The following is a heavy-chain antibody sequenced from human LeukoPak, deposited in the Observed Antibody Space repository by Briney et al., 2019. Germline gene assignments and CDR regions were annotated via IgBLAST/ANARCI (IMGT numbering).Heavy chain of an antibody. CDR3: ARDSDYSDYD. CDR1: GFTFSRNW. J-gene: IGHJ4*02. CDR2: IKQDGTEK. Sequence: GWSLRLSCAGSGFTFSRNWMSWVRQAPGKGLEWVANIKQDGTEKYYLDSVKGRFIISRDNAKNSLHLQMNSLRVEDTAVYYCARDSDYSDYDWGQGTLVAVSS. V-gene: IGHV3-7*01. D-gene: IGHD4-11*01.